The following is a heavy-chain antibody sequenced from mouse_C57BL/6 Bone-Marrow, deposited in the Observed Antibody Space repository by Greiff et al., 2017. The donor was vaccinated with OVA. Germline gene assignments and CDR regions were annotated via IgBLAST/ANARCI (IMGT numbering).Heavy chain of an antibody. CDR2: INPNYGTT. CDR1: GYSFTDYN. CDR3: ARSIGSSGPYAMDY. J-gene: IGHJ4*01. D-gene: IGHD3-2*02. Sequence: EVHLVESGPELVKPGASVKISCKASGYSFTDYNMNWVKQSNGKSLEWIGVINPNYGTTSYNQKFKGKATLSVDQSYSTAYMQLNSLTSEVSAVYYWARSIGSSGPYAMDYWGQGTSVTVSS. V-gene: IGHV1-39*01.